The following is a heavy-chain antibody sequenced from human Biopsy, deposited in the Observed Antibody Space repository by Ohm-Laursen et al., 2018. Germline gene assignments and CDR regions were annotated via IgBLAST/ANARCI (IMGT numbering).Heavy chain of an antibody. D-gene: IGHD3-9*01. CDR3: ATKLTGYFHH. J-gene: IGHJ1*01. CDR2: NIPILGTG. Sequence: SVKVSCSTPGGTFSNYGVNWVRQAPGQGLEWLGGNIPILGTGNYAQKFQDRVTVAADTSTSTATMELRSLRSDDTAVYYCATKLTGYFHHWGQGTLVIVSS. CDR1: GGTFSNYG. V-gene: IGHV1-69*06.